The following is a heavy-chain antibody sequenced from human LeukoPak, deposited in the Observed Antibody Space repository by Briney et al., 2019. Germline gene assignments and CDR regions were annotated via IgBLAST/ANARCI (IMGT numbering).Heavy chain of an antibody. J-gene: IGHJ4*02. CDR1: GYTFTSYG. Sequence: ASVKVSCKASGYTFTSYGFTWVRRAPGQGLEWMGWISASNGNTNYAQKLQGRVTMTTDTSTTTAYMELRSLRSDDTAVYYCARAAPYTPMAPIYWGQGTLLTVSS. CDR3: ARAAPYTPMAPIY. CDR2: ISASNGNT. V-gene: IGHV1-18*01. D-gene: IGHD5-18*01.